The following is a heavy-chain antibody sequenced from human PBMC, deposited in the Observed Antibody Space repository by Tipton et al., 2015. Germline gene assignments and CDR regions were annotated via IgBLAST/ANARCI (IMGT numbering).Heavy chain of an antibody. CDR1: GGSISSSTCY. CDR3: ARRSSSWYGNYFDY. J-gene: IGHJ4*02. CDR2: MYYSGST. Sequence: TLSLTCSVSGGSISSSTCYWDWIRQPPGKGLEWIGSMYYSGSTYYKPSLKSRATISVDTSKNQFSLKLSSVTAADTAVYYCARRSSSWYGNYFDYWGQGTLVTVSP. V-gene: IGHV4-39*01. D-gene: IGHD6-13*01.